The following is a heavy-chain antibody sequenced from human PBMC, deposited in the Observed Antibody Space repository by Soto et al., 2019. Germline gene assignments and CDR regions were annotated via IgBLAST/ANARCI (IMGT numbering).Heavy chain of an antibody. CDR1: GGSISSHY. CDR2: LYYTGST. D-gene: IGHD4-17*01. Sequence: LSLTCTVSGGSISSHYWSWVRQPPGKGLEWIGYLYYTGSTNYNASLKSQVTMSLDTSKNQFSLMLTSVTAADTAVYYCARVGATVTSQALGFDHWGQGILVTVSS. CDR3: ARVGATVTSQALGFDH. J-gene: IGHJ4*02. V-gene: IGHV4-59*11.